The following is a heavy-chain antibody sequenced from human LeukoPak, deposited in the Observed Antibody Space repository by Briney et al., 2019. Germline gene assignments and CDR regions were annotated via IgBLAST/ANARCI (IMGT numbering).Heavy chain of an antibody. CDR1: GGTFSSYA. V-gene: IGHV1-46*01. CDR3: AREAGPIDY. Sequence: GASVKVSCKASGGTFSSYAISWVRQAPGQGLEWMGIINPSGGSTSYAQKFQGRVTMTRDMSTSTVYMELSSLRSEDTAVYYCAREAGPIDYWGQGTLVTVSS. CDR2: INPSGGST. J-gene: IGHJ4*02.